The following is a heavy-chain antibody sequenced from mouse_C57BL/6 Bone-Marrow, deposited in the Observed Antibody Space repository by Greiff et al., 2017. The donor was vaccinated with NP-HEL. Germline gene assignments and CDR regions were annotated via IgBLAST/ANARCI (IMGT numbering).Heavy chain of an antibody. J-gene: IGHJ4*01. D-gene: IGHD2-3*01. CDR1: GYTFTDYN. CDR2: INPNNGGT. CDR3: ARGRWLLTGAMDY. V-gene: IGHV1-18*01. Sequence: EVQVVESGPELVKPGASVKIPCKASGYTFTDYNMDWVKQSHGKSLEWIGDINPNNGGTIYNQKFKGKATLTVDKSSSTAYMELRSLTSEDTAVYYCARGRWLLTGAMDYWGQGTSVTVSS.